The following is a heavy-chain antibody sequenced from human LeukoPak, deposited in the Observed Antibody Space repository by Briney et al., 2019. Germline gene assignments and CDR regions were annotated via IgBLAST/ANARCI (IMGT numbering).Heavy chain of an antibody. V-gene: IGHV3-30*02. CDR3: AKVAGCMADYYGSPSSARYNWFDP. Sequence: QPGGSLRLSCAASGFTFSSYGMHWVRQAPGKGLEWVAFIRYDGSNKYYADSVKGRFTISRDNSKNTLYLQMNSLRAEDTAVYYCAKVAGCMADYYGSPSSARYNWFDPWGQGTLVTVSS. J-gene: IGHJ5*02. CDR2: IRYDGSNK. D-gene: IGHD3-10*01. CDR1: GFTFSSYG.